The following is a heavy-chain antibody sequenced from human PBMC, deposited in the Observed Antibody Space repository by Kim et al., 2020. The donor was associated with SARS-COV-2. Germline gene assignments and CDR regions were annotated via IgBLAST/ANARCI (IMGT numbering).Heavy chain of an antibody. CDR1: GFTFGSYS. V-gene: IGHV3-23*01. J-gene: IGHJ4*02. Sequence: GGSLRLSCAASGFTFGSYSMSWVRQAPGKGPEWVSAISGSADGTNYADSVKGRFTIYRDNSKNALYLQMTGLRADDTAVYYCAKGYGNSVSSFEYWGQGTLVTVSS. D-gene: IGHD3-16*01. CDR3: AKGYGNSVSSFEY. CDR2: ISGSADGT.